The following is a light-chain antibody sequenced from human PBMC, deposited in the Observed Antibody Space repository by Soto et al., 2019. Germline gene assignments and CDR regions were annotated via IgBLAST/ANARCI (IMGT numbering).Light chain of an antibody. J-gene: IGLJ2*01. V-gene: IGLV2-8*01. CDR3: SSFAGNNPLV. Sequence: QSALTQPPSASGSPGQSVTISCTGTSSDVGGYNYVSWYQQHPGKAPKLMISEVSKRPPGVPDRFSGSKSGNTASLTVSGLPAEDEADYYCSSFAGNNPLVLGGGTKLTVL. CDR2: EVS. CDR1: SSDVGGYNY.